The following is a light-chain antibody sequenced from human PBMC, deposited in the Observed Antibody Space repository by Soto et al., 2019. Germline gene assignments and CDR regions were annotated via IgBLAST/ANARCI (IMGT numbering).Light chain of an antibody. CDR1: RTDVGGHNY. V-gene: IGLV2-8*01. Sequence: QSALTQPPSASGSPGQSVTISCTGGRTDVGGHNYVSWYRQYPGEAPSLILYEVYKRPLGVPDRFSGSKSGNTASLTVSGLQPEDEAYYYCYAYAGSNNLRVFGGGTKLTVL. J-gene: IGLJ3*02. CDR3: YAYAGSNNLRV. CDR2: EVY.